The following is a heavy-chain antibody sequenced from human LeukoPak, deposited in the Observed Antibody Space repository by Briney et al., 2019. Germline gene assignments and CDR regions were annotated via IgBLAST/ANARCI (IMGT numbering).Heavy chain of an antibody. D-gene: IGHD4-17*01. Sequence: PSETLSLTCTVSGGSISSGSYYWSWIRQPAGKGLEWIGRIYTSGSTNYNPSLKSRVAISVDTSKNQFSLKLSSVTAADTAVYYCARDPYGDYYFDYWGQGTLVTVSS. J-gene: IGHJ4*02. CDR3: ARDPYGDYYFDY. CDR2: IYTSGST. V-gene: IGHV4-61*02. CDR1: GGSISSGSYY.